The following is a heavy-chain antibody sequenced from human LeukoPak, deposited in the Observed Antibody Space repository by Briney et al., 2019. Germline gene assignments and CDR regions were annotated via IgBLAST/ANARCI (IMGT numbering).Heavy chain of an antibody. CDR3: VRDPKGTPPFDP. J-gene: IGHJ5*02. CDR1: GDSITTNNW. CDR2: MSHDGDA. V-gene: IGHV4/OR15-8*01. D-gene: IGHD1-7*01. Sequence: PSETLSLTCVVSGDSITTNNWWSWVRQSPGKGLEWIGEMSHDGDANYNPSLKSRVTISVDKSQNHFSLRLNFLTAADTAVYYCVRDPKGTPPFDPWGQGTLVTVSS.